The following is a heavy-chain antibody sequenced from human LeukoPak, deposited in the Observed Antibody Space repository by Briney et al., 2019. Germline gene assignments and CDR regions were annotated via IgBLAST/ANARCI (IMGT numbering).Heavy chain of an antibody. J-gene: IGHJ4*02. Sequence: ASVKVSRKASGYTFSSYGISWVRQAPRQGLEGMGWISAYNRNTNYRQKLQGRVTMTTDTFTGTAYMDLRSLRSDDTAIYYCARDSPDGSGTYYNDSPDYWGQGTLVTVSS. CDR2: ISAYNRNT. D-gene: IGHD3-10*01. V-gene: IGHV1-18*01. CDR1: GYTFSSYG. CDR3: ARDSPDGSGTYYNDSPDY.